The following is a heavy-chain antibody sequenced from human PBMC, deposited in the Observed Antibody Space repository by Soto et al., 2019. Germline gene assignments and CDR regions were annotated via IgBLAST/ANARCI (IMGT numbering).Heavy chain of an antibody. D-gene: IGHD6-19*01. CDR3: VAGQYFSAY. Sequence: QVQLVESGGGVVQPGRSLRLSCAASGFTFSSYGMHWVRQAPGKGLEWVALISYDGSDKYYADSVKGRFTISRDNSTNPLYLQMNSLRVEDTAVYYCVAGQYFSAYWGQGTLVTFSS. CDR1: GFTFSSYG. CDR2: ISYDGSDK. V-gene: IGHV3-30*03. J-gene: IGHJ4*02.